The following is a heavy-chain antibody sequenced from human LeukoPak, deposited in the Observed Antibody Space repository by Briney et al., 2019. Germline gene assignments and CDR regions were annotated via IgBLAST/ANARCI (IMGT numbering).Heavy chain of an antibody. J-gene: IGHJ4*02. Sequence: PSETLSHTCAVYGGSSSGYYASWIRQPPGKGLEWIGEINHSGSTNYNPTPKSRVTISLDTSQNQFSLNLRAWTAANTPLYYCASGRRLAYQLLRRAFDYWGQGTLVSASS. D-gene: IGHD2-2*01. V-gene: IGHV4-34*01. CDR2: INHSGST. CDR3: ASGRRLAYQLLRRAFDY. CDR1: GGSSSGYY.